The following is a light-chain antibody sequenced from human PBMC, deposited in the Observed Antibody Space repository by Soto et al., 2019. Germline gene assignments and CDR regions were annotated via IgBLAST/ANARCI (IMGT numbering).Light chain of an antibody. CDR3: NSFTSSSTFA. J-gene: IGLJ1*01. CDR2: EVS. V-gene: IGLV2-14*01. CDR1: SSDVGAYNY. Sequence: QSVLTQPASVSGSPGQSITISCTGTSSDVGAYNYVSWYQQHPGKAPKLMIYEVSNRPSGVSNRFSGSKSGNMASLTISGLQAEDEADYYCNSFTSSSTFAFGTGTKVTVL.